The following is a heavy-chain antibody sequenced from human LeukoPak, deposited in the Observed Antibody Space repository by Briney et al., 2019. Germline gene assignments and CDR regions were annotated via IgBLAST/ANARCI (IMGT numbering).Heavy chain of an antibody. CDR2: IRSKAYGGTT. J-gene: IGHJ4*02. D-gene: IGHD3-22*01. CDR3: SRGRYYDSSGYYYYFDY. Sequence: GGSLRLSCAASGFSFSSHWMSWFRQAPGKGLEWVGFIRSKAYGGTTEYAASVKGRFSISRDDSKSIAYLQMHSLKTEDTAVYYCSRGRYYDSSGYYYYFDYWGQGTLVTVSS. V-gene: IGHV3-49*03. CDR1: GFSFSSHW.